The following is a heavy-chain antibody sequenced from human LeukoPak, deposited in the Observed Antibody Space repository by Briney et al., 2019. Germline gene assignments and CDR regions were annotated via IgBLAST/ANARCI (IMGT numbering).Heavy chain of an antibody. D-gene: IGHD3-16*02. CDR2: IYYSGST. V-gene: IGHV4-39*01. J-gene: IGHJ4*02. CDR3: ARSIMITFGGVIVHEYFDY. Sequence: PSETLSLTCTVSGGSISSSSYYWGWIRQPPGKGLEWIGSIYYSGSTYYNPSLKSRVTISVDTSKNQFSLKLSSVTAADTAVYYCARSIMITFGGVIVHEYFDYWGQGTLVTVSS. CDR1: GGSISSSSYY.